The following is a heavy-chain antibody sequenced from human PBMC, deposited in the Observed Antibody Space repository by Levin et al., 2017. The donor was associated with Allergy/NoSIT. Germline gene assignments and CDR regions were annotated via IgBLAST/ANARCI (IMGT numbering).Heavy chain of an antibody. CDR3: AKDLNSFGVATFDY. CDR2: ISGSGGST. CDR1: GFTFSSYA. Sequence: GESLKISCAASGFTFSSYAMSWVRQAPGKGLEWVSAISGSGGSTYYADSVKGRFTISRDNSKNTLYLQMNSLRAEDTAVYYCAKDLNSFGVATFDYWGQGTLVTVSS. V-gene: IGHV3-23*01. J-gene: IGHJ4*02. D-gene: IGHD1-26*01.